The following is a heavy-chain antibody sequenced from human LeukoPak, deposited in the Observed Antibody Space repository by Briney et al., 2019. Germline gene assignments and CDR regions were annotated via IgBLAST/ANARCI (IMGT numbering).Heavy chain of an antibody. V-gene: IGHV4-39*01. CDR1: GGSISSSSYY. CDR2: IYYSGST. Sequence: SETLSLTCTVSGGSISSSSYYWGWIRQPPGKGLEWIGSIYYSGSTYYNPSLKSRVTISVDTSKNQFSLKLSSVTAADTAVYYCARRGWGRGGGYYYMDVWGKGTTVTVSS. CDR3: ARRGWGRGGGYYYMDV. J-gene: IGHJ6*03. D-gene: IGHD3-16*01.